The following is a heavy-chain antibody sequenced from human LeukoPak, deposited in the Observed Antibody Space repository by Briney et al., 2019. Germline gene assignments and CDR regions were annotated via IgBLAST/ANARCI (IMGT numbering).Heavy chain of an antibody. V-gene: IGHV1-2*02. CDR2: INPNSGGT. CDR1: GYTFSGYY. J-gene: IGHJ1*01. CDR3: ARGYPLSTTAAGTYFQH. D-gene: IGHD6-13*01. Sequence: ASVKVSCKASGYTFSGYYMRWVRQAPGQGLEWMGWINPNSGGTNYAQKFQGRVTMTRDTSISTAYMELSRLRSDDTAVYYCARGYPLSTTAAGTYFQHWGQGTLVTVSS.